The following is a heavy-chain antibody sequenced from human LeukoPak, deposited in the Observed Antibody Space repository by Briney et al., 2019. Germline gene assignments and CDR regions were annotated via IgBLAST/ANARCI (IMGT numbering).Heavy chain of an antibody. J-gene: IGHJ6*03. CDR3: ARPSTPGIAAAGWGHYYYYMDV. Sequence: PGGSLRLSCAASGFTFDDYGMSWVRQAPGKGLEWVSGINWNGGSTGYADSVKGRFTISRDNAKNSLYLQMNSLRAEDTALYYCARPSTPGIAAAGWGHYYYYMDVWGKGTTVTVSS. D-gene: IGHD6-13*01. V-gene: IGHV3-20*04. CDR2: INWNGGST. CDR1: GFTFDDYG.